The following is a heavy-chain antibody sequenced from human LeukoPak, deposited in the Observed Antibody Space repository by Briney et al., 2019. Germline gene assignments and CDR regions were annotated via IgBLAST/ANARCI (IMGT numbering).Heavy chain of an antibody. Sequence: PSETLSLTCAVSGGSISSRNWWSCVRQPPGKGLEWIGEINHSGSTNYNPSLKSRVTLSVDKSKNQFSLKLTSVTAADTAIYYCARARKENYYDSSGRWFDRWGQGTLVTVSS. CDR2: INHSGST. CDR3: ARARKENYYDSSGRWFDR. J-gene: IGHJ5*02. V-gene: IGHV4-4*02. D-gene: IGHD3-22*01. CDR1: GGSISSRNW.